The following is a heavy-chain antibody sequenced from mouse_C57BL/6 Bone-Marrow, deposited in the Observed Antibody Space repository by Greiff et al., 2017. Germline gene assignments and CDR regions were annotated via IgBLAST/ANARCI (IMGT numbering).Heavy chain of an antibody. V-gene: IGHV1-64*01. Sequence: VQLQQPGAELVKPWASVKLSCTASGYTFTRSWMHWVKQRPGQGLAWIGMIPPNTGRTNYTEKFKSQSTLTVDKSSSTAYMQLSSLTSEDAAVYYCAHYGSKGYWGQGTTRTGSS. CDR1: GYTFTRSW. J-gene: IGHJ2*01. CDR2: IPPNTGRT. D-gene: IGHD1-1*01. CDR3: AHYGSKGY.